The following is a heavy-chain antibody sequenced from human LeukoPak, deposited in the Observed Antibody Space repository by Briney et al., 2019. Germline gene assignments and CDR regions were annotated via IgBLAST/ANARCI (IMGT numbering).Heavy chain of an antibody. CDR1: GGSFSGYY. Sequence: SETLSLTCAVYGGSFSGYYRSWIRQPPGKGLEWIGEINHSGSTNYNPSLKSRVTISVDTSKNQFSLKLSSVTAADTAVYYCARDAESWLRWFDPWGQGTLVTVSS. D-gene: IGHD5-12*01. CDR2: INHSGST. CDR3: ARDAESWLRWFDP. J-gene: IGHJ5*02. V-gene: IGHV4-34*01.